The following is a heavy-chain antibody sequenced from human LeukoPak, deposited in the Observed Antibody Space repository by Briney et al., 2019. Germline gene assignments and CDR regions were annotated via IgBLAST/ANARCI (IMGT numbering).Heavy chain of an antibody. CDR3: AKDPRYIAVAGYFDY. V-gene: IGHV3-23*01. CDR1: GFTFSNFA. D-gene: IGHD6-19*01. J-gene: IGHJ4*02. Sequence: GGSLRLSCAASGFTFSNFAMSWVRQTPGKGLEWVSAISGSGGSTYYADSVKGRFTISRDNSKNTLYLQMNSLRAEDTAVYYCAKDPRYIAVAGYFDYWGQGTLVTVSS. CDR2: ISGSGGST.